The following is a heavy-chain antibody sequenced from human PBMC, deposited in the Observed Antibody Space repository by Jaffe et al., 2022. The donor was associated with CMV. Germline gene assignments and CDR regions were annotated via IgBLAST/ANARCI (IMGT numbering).Heavy chain of an antibody. D-gene: IGHD4-17*01. V-gene: IGHV4-39*01. CDR1: GGSISSSSYY. Sequence: QLQLQESGPGLVKPSETLSLTCTVSGGSISSSSYYWGWIRQPPGKGLEWIGSIYYSGSTYYNPSLKSRVTISVDTSKNQFSLKLSSVTAADTAVYYCARGLGYGGNRGSYWYFDLWGRGTLVTVSS. CDR3: ARGLGYGGNRGSYWYFDL. J-gene: IGHJ2*01. CDR2: IYYSGST.